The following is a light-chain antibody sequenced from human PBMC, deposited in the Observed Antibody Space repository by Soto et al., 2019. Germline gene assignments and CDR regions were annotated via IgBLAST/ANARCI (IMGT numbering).Light chain of an antibody. Sequence: DIQMTQSPSTLSASVEDRVTITCRASQSMSSWLSWYQQKPGKAPKLLIYKASSLESGVPSRFSGSGSGTEFTLTISSLQPDDFATYYCQPYNSSPWTFGQGTKVEIK. V-gene: IGKV1-5*03. CDR1: QSMSSW. CDR2: KAS. J-gene: IGKJ1*01. CDR3: QPYNSSPWT.